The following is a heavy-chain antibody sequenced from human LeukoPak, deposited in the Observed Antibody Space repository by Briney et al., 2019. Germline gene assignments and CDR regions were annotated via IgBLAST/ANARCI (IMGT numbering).Heavy chain of an antibody. CDR1: GFTFTNYW. V-gene: IGHV3-74*01. CDR2: INHDGTGT. J-gene: IGHJ4*02. CDR3: AKGARSGRELDY. D-gene: IGHD2-15*01. Sequence: GGSLRLSCAASGFTFTNYWMHWVRQTPGKGLVWVSGINHDGTGTYYADSVKGRFTISRDNSKNTLYLQMNSLRAEDTAVYYCAKGARSGRELDYWGQGTLVTVSS.